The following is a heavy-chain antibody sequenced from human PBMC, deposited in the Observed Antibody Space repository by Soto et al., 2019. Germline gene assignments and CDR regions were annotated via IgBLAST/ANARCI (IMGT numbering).Heavy chain of an antibody. Sequence: SEILSLTCAVYGGSFSGYYWSWIRQPPGKGMEWIGEINHSGRTNYNPSLKSRVTISVDTSKNQFSLRLSSGTAADTAVYYCAKGRGVRSVFDIGGKGTMVTVS. J-gene: IGHJ3*02. D-gene: IGHD3-10*01. V-gene: IGHV4-34*01. CDR2: INHSGRT. CDR1: GGSFSGYY. CDR3: AKGRGVRSVFDI.